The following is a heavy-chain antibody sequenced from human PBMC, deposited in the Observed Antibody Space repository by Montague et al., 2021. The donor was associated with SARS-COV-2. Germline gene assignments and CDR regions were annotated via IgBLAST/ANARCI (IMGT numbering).Heavy chain of an antibody. V-gene: IGHV4-34*01. CDR2: INHSGST. CDR1: GGSLSGYY. CDR3: ARSGFYDLLTGYSFGSIDP. D-gene: IGHD3-9*01. J-gene: IGHJ5*02. Sequence: SETLSLTCAVYGGSLSGYYWAWIRQTPAKGLEWIGEINHSGSTNYNPSLKSRLTISVDTSKKQFSLKLNSMTAADTAVYYCARSGFYDLLTGYSFGSIDPWGQGTLVTVSS.